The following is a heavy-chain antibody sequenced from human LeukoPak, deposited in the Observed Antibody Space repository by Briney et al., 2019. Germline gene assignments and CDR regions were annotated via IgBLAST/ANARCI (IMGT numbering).Heavy chain of an antibody. CDR2: IIAILSQA. J-gene: IGHJ3*02. Sequence: SVKVSCKAFGYGFTSYYIHWVRQAPGQGLEWMGRIIAILSQANYAQKFRGRVSITADESTTTAYLELSRLRSEDTAVSYCATGGDYRDAFDMWGQGTRVTVSS. CDR3: ATGGDYRDAFDM. CDR1: GYGFTSYY. D-gene: IGHD4-17*01. V-gene: IGHV1-69*11.